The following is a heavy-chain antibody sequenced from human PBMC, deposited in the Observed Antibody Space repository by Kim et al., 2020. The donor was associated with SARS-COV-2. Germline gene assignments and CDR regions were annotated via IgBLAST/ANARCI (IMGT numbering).Heavy chain of an antibody. CDR2: IIPIFGTA. D-gene: IGHD3-9*01. J-gene: IGHJ5*01. CDR3: ARPRYFDWLSDYNWFDS. V-gene: IGHV1-69*13. Sequence: SVKVSCKASGGTFSSYAISWVRQAPGQGLEWMGGIIPIFGTANYAQKFQGRVTITADESTSTAYMELSSLRSEDTAVYYCARPRYFDWLSDYNWFDSWGQGTLVTVSS. CDR1: GGTFSSYA.